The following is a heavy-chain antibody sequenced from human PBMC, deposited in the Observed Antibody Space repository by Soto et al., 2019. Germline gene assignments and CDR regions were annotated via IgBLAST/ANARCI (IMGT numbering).Heavy chain of an antibody. D-gene: IGHD3-3*01. Sequence: PGGSLRLSCAASGFTFSSYAMHWVRQAPGKGLEWVAVISYDGSNKYYADSVKGRFTISRDNSKNTLYLQMNSLRAEDTAVYYCARDREEGYDFWSGYYYHYGLDVWGQGTTVTVSS. CDR2: ISYDGSNK. CDR1: GFTFSSYA. J-gene: IGHJ6*02. CDR3: ARDREEGYDFWSGYYYHYGLDV. V-gene: IGHV3-30-3*01.